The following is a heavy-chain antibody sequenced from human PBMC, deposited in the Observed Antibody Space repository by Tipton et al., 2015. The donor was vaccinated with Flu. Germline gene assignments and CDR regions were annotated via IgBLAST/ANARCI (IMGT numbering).Heavy chain of an antibody. CDR1: GGSISNYY. J-gene: IGHJ5*02. D-gene: IGHD3-10*01. CDR3: VSRADWFDP. V-gene: IGHV4-59*08. CDR2: IYHSGSA. Sequence: TLSLTCTISGGSISNYYWSWIRQPPGKGLEWIGYIYHSGSAEYNPSLKSRVTISVDTSKNQFSLKLNSLTAADTAVYYCVSRADWFDPWGQGTLVTVSS.